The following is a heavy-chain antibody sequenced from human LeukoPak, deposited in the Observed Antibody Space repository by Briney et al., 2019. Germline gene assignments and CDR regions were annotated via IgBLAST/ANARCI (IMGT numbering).Heavy chain of an antibody. CDR1: GFTFSSYV. CDR2: ISGSGATT. CDR3: AKMVNYGSGSYPDY. J-gene: IGHJ4*02. Sequence: PGGSLRLSCAASGFTFSSYVMSWVRQAPGKGLEWVSAISGSGATTYYADSVKGRFTISRDNSKNTLYLQMNSLRAEDTAVYYCAKMVNYGSGSYPDYWGRGTLVTVSS. D-gene: IGHD3-10*01. V-gene: IGHV3-23*01.